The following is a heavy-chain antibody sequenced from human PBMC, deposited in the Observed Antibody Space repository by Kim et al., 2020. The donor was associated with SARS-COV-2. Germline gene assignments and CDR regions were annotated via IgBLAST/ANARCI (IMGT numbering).Heavy chain of an antibody. J-gene: IGHJ4*02. V-gene: IGHV3-33*01. D-gene: IGHD6-13*01. Sequence: YYPYSVKGRFTISRDNSKNTLYLQMNSLTPEDTAVYYCARGAAVGYYFDYWGQGTLVTVSS. CDR3: ARGAAVGYYFDY.